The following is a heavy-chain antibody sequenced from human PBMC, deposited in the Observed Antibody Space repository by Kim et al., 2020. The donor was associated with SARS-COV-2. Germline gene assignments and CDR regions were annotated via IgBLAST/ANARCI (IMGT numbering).Heavy chain of an antibody. J-gene: IGHJ3*02. CDR2: IYYSGST. CDR3: ARSRWGMIVVVDAFNI. D-gene: IGHD3-22*01. V-gene: IGHV4-39*01. CDR1: GGSISSSSYY. Sequence: SETLSLTCTVSGGSISSSSYYWGWIRQPPGKGLEWIGSIYYSGSTYYNPSLKSRVTISVDTSKNQFSLKLSSVTAAYAAVYYCARSRWGMIVVVDAFNIWGQGTMGTVS.